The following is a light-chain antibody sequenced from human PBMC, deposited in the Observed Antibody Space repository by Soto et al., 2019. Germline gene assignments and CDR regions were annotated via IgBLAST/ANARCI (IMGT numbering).Light chain of an antibody. CDR1: SSDVGRYNY. J-gene: IGLJ1*01. CDR2: EVT. CDR3: SSYGGSNNLYV. Sequence: QSALTQPPSASGSPGQSVTISCTGTSSDVGRYNYVSWYQQHPEKAPKLIISEVTKRPSGVPDRFSGSKSGNTASLTVSGLQAEDEADYYCSSYGGSNNLYVFGTGTKLTVL. V-gene: IGLV2-8*01.